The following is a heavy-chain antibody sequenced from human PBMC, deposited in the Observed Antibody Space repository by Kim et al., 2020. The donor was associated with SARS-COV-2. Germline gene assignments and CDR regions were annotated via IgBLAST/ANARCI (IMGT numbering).Heavy chain of an antibody. V-gene: IGHV3-48*02. CDR1: GLSFSIYS. CDR3: ATDAAGHIDSPFF. CDR2: ITSSGSAR. D-gene: IGHD2-21*01. Sequence: GGSLRLSCAASGLSFSIYSVNWVRQAPGKGLEWVSYITSSGSARYYADSVKGRFIITRDNTKNLVSLEMNSLRDEDTAVYYCATDAAGHIDSPFFWGQGTLVTVSS. J-gene: IGHJ4*02.